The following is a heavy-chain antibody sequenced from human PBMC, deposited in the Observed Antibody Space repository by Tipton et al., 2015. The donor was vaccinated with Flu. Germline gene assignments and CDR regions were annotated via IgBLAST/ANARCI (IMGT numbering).Heavy chain of an antibody. CDR2: ISYDGNLH. CDR1: GFTFSTYS. Sequence: SLRLSCTASGFTFSTYSLHWVRQAPGKGLEWVAVISYDGNLHYYADSVRGRFTISRDDSKNTLYLQMNSLRTEDTAVYYCARDSGYSSGWGGPFGFWGQGTLVTVSS. D-gene: IGHD6-19*01. J-gene: IGHJ4*02. V-gene: IGHV3-30*04. CDR3: ARDSGYSSGWGGPFGF.